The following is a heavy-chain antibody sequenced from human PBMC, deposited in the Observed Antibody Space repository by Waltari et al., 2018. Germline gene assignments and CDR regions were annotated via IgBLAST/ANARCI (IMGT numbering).Heavy chain of an antibody. CDR2: INHGVKT. J-gene: IGHJ4*02. CDR3: LRSHCIGDSCFRYFDS. Sequence: VRLDQWGTELVEPWETLSLTCAVYEGSFSAFFWSWVRQAPGKGLEWIGEINHGVKTDYNPSLKSRLFMSVDPSKNQFSLMLSSVTAADTAVYYCLRSHCIGDSCFRYFDSWGQGTLVTVSS. CDR1: EGSFSAFF. D-gene: IGHD2-15*01. V-gene: IGHV4-34*01.